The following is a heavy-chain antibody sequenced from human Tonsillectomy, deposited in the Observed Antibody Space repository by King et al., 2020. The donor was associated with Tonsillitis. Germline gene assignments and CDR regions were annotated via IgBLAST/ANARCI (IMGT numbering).Heavy chain of an antibody. V-gene: IGHV4-39*01. J-gene: IGHJ6*03. CDR3: ARKYCSGGSCYYYYYMDV. CDR2: IYYSGST. D-gene: IGHD2-15*01. CDR1: GGSISSSSYY. Sequence: RLQESGPGLVKPSETLSLTCTVSGGSISSSSYYWGWIRQPPGKGLEWIGSIYYSGSTYYNPSLKSRVTISVDTSKNQFSLKLSSVTAADTAVYYCARKYCSGGSCYYYYYMDVWGKGTTVTVSS.